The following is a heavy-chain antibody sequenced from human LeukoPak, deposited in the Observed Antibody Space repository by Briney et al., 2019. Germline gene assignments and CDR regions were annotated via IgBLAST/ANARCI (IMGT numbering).Heavy chain of an antibody. CDR1: GFTFDDYG. CDR2: INWNGGST. J-gene: IGHJ4*02. D-gene: IGHD2/OR15-2a*01. Sequence: GGSLRLSCAASGFTFDDYGMSWVRQAPGKGLEWVSGINWNGGSTGYADSVKGRFTISRDNAKNTLYLQMNSLRAEDTAVYYCARDWFHAIDYWGQGTLVTVSS. CDR3: ARDWFHAIDY. V-gene: IGHV3-20*04.